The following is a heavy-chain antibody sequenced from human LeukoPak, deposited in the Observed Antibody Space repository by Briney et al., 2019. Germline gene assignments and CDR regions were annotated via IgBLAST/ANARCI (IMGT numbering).Heavy chain of an antibody. CDR1: GGSISSNY. CDR3: ARQAWLLDY. D-gene: IGHD5-12*01. CDR2: IYNSRTT. V-gene: IGHV4-59*08. J-gene: IGHJ4*02. Sequence: SETLSLTCTVSGGSISSNYLSWIRQPPGKGLEWIGYIYNSRTTNYNPSLKGRVTLSIDTSKNQLSLKLRSVTAADTAVYYCARQAWLLDYWGPGTLVTVAS.